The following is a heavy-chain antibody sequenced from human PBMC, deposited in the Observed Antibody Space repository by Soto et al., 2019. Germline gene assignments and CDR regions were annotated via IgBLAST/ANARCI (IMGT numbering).Heavy chain of an antibody. Sequence: QVQLVQSGAEVKEPGSSVKVSCKASGGGNLRDYRTTWVRRAPGQGLEWMGGIIPKLGSANYAQKFQGRVTITADESTNSVYMELRSLRSDDTAVYYCARGGEGYHSGAVYWGQGSPLTVSS. CDR1: GGGNLRDYR. CDR3: ARGGEGYHSGAVY. V-gene: IGHV1-69*01. J-gene: IGHJ4*02. D-gene: IGHD5-12*01. CDR2: IIPKLGSA.